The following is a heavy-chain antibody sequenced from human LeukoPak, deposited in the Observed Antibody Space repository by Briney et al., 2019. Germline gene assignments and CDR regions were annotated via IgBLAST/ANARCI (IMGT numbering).Heavy chain of an antibody. Sequence: GGPLRLSCAASGFTFSSYWMSWVRQAPGKGLEWVANIKQDGSEKYYVDSVKGRFTISRDNAKNSLYLQMNSLRDEDTAVYYCATGQLAYFYFDYWGQGTLVTVSS. J-gene: IGHJ4*02. V-gene: IGHV3-7*04. CDR3: ATGQLAYFYFDY. CDR1: GFTFSSYW. D-gene: IGHD6-13*01. CDR2: IKQDGSEK.